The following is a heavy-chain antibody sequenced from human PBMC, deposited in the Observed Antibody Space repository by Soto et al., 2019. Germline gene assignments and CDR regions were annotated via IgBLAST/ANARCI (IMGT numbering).Heavy chain of an antibody. CDR2: IYYSGST. D-gene: IGHD3-10*01. Sequence: SETLSLTCTVSGGSISSGGYYWSWIRQHPGKGLERIGYIYYSGSTYYNPSLKSRVTISVDTSKNQFSLKLSSVTAADTAVYYCARIPNRITMVRGVYYYYYYGMDVWGQGTMVTVSS. CDR1: GGSISSGGYY. J-gene: IGHJ6*02. CDR3: ARIPNRITMVRGVYYYYYYGMDV. V-gene: IGHV4-31*03.